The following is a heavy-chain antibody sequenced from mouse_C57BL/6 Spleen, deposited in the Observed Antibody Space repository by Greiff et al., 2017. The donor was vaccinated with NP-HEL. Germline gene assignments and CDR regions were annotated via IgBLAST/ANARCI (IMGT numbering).Heavy chain of an antibody. D-gene: IGHD1-1*01. Sequence: VQLQQSGPELVKPGASVKISCKASGYTFTDYYMNWVKQSHGKSLEWIGDINPNNGGTSYNQKFKGKATLTVDKSSSTAYMELRSLTSEDSAVYYCAPYYYGSRFDYWGQGTTLTVSS. V-gene: IGHV1-26*01. CDR3: APYYYGSRFDY. J-gene: IGHJ2*01. CDR2: INPNNGGT. CDR1: GYTFTDYY.